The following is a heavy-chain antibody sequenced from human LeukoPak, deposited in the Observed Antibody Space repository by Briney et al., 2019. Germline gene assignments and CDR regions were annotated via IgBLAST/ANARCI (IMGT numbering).Heavy chain of an antibody. Sequence: KPSETLSLTCNVSGGAISSTAYYWGWIRQPPGKGLEWIGSIYYSGSTYYNPSLKSRVTISVDTSHNQFSLKLNSVTAADTALYYCARHPPYGSRNWGAYYFDSWGHGTLVTVSS. CDR3: ARHPPYGSRNWGAYYFDS. D-gene: IGHD3-10*01. V-gene: IGHV4-39*01. J-gene: IGHJ4*01. CDR1: GGAISSTAYY. CDR2: IYYSGST.